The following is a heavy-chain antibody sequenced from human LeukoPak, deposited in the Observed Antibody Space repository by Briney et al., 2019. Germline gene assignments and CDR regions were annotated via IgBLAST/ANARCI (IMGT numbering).Heavy chain of an antibody. D-gene: IGHD1-26*01. J-gene: IGHJ4*02. CDR3: ARDWDSGSPQFDY. CDR1: GFTFNYYA. Sequence: PGGSLRLSCAASGFTFNYYAMSWVRQAPGKGLEWVPVIYSGGSTYYADSVKGRFTISRDNSKNTLYLQMNSLRAEDTAVYYCARDWDSGSPQFDYWGQGTLVTVSS. CDR2: IYSGGST. V-gene: IGHV3-53*01.